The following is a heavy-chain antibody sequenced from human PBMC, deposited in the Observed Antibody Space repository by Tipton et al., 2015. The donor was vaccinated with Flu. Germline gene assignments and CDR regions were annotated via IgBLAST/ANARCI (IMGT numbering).Heavy chain of an antibody. V-gene: IGHV1-69*18. CDR3: ARHESYIVILAGPFDH. CDR2: IIPISGTP. CDR1: GGAFSSYT. Sequence: QVQLVQSGAEVRKPGSSVKVSCKASGGAFSSYTISWVRQAPGQGLEWMGRIIPISGTPNYAQRFQGRLAITAHESTSTVYMELSRLSSDDPAVFYCARHESYIVILAGPFDHWGQGTLVSVSS. D-gene: IGHD3-9*01. J-gene: IGHJ4*02.